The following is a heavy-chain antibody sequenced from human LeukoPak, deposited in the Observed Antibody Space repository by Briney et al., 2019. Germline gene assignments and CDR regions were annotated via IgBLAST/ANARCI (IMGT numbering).Heavy chain of an antibody. CDR3: AKDLGSRGVGATPQY. D-gene: IGHD1-26*01. Sequence: GGSLRLSCAASGFTFDDYGMSWVRQAPGKGLEWVSGINWNGGSTGYADSVKGRFTISRDSSKDSLYLQMNSLRTEDTGFYYCAKDLGSRGVGATPQYWGQGTVVIVSS. J-gene: IGHJ4*02. V-gene: IGHV3-20*04. CDR1: GFTFDDYG. CDR2: INWNGGST.